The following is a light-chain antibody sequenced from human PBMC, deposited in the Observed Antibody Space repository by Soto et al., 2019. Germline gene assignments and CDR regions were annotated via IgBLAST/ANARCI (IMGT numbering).Light chain of an antibody. CDR1: QSVSSN. J-gene: IGKJ4*01. CDR3: QQYSNWPLT. Sequence: EILMTQSPATLSVSPGERATLSCRASQSVSSNLAWYQQKPGQAPRLLIFGASTRASGIPAWFSASGSGTEFSLTISSLQSEDFAVYYCQQYSNWPLTFGGGTKVEI. V-gene: IGKV3-15*01. CDR2: GAS.